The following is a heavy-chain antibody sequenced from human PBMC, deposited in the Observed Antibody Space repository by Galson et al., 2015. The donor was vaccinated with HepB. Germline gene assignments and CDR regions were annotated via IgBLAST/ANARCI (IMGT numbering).Heavy chain of an antibody. J-gene: IGHJ5*02. CDR1: GFIFSSYS. D-gene: IGHD3-10*01. CDR2: ISSSSSYI. Sequence: SLRLSCAASGFIFSSYSMNWVRRAPGKGLEWVASISSSSSYIYYADSVKGRFTISRDNAKNSLYLQMNSLGAEDTAVYYCARDYGSGSTGWFDPWGQGTLVTVSS. CDR3: ARDYGSGSTGWFDP. V-gene: IGHV3-21*04.